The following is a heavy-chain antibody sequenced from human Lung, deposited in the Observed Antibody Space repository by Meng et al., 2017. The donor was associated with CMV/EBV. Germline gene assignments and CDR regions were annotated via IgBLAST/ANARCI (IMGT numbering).Heavy chain of an antibody. CDR2: MNTNSGNT. D-gene: IGHD2-15*01. V-gene: IGHV1-8*01. CDR1: GYTFTRYD. J-gene: IGHJ6*02. Sequence: ASVKVSCKASGYTFTRYDMNWVRQAAGQGLEWMGWMNTNSGNTGYAQNFQGRVTMTRNTATGTAYMELTSLKSEDTAVYYCAREEILVEASAVGRAKYYYSGMDAWGQGTTVTVSS. CDR3: AREEILVEASAVGRAKYYYSGMDA.